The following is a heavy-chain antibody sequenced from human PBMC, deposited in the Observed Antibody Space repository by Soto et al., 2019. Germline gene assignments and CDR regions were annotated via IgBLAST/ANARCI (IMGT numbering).Heavy chain of an antibody. CDR2: IYYGGSP. Sequence: SETLSLTCTVSGGSITTSNYYWGWIRQPPGKGLEWIGNIYYGGSPYYNPSLKSRVTISVDTSENQYSLKLNSVTAADTAFYFCARHTAKNVYYYYYGRDVWGQGTTVTVSS. CDR3: ARHTAKNVYYYYYGRDV. D-gene: IGHD4-17*01. J-gene: IGHJ6*02. V-gene: IGHV4-39*01. CDR1: GGSITTSNYY.